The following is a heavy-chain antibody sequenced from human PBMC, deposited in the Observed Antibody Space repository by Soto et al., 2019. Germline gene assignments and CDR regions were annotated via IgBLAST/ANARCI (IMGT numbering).Heavy chain of an antibody. V-gene: IGHV3-30-3*01. Sequence: GGSLRLSCAASGFTFSSYAMHWVRQAPGKGLEWVAVISYDGSNKYYADSVKGRFTISRDNSKNTLYLQMNSLRAEDTAVYYCARADGGSYYLPPDYWGQGTLVTVSS. CDR1: GFTFSSYA. CDR3: ARADGGSYYLPPDY. J-gene: IGHJ4*02. D-gene: IGHD1-26*01. CDR2: ISYDGSNK.